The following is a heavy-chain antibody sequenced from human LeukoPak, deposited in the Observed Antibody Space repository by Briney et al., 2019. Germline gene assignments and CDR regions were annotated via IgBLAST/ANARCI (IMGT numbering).Heavy chain of an antibody. CDR1: GYTFTSYD. J-gene: IGHJ4*02. V-gene: IGHV1-8*01. Sequence: ASVKVSCTASGYTFTSYDINWVRQATGQGLEWMGWMNPNSGNTGYAQKFQGRVTMTRNTSISTAYMELSSLRSEDTAVYYCARDHYYDSSGYAPLDYWGQGTLVTVSS. CDR2: MNPNSGNT. D-gene: IGHD3-22*01. CDR3: ARDHYYDSSGYAPLDY.